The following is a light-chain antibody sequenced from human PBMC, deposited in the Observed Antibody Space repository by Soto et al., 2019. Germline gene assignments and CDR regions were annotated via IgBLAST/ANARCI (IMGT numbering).Light chain of an antibody. Sequence: SYELTQPPSVSVAPGQTARIACGGNNIGSKSVHWYRQKSGQAPVLVVHDDSDRPSGIPERFSGSNSGDTATLTISRVEAGDEADYYCQLWDSTSDHPVVFGGGTQLTVL. J-gene: IGLJ2*01. V-gene: IGLV3-21*02. CDR1: NIGSKS. CDR3: QLWDSTSDHPVV. CDR2: DDS.